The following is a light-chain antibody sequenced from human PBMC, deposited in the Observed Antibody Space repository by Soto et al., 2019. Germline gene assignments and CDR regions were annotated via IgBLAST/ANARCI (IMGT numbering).Light chain of an antibody. CDR2: GAS. V-gene: IGKV3-15*01. CDR3: QQYNNWPPT. Sequence: EIVMTQSPATLSVSPGERATLSCRASQSVSSNLAWYQQKPGQAPRLLIYGASTRATGIPARFSGSGSGTEFTLTISSLQSEDFAVYDCQQYNNWPPTFGQGTKVEI. CDR1: QSVSSN. J-gene: IGKJ1*01.